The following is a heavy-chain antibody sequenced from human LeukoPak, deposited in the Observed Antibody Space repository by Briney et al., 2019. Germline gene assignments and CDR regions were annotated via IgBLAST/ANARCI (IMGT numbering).Heavy chain of an antibody. J-gene: IGHJ4*02. D-gene: IGHD3-10*01. V-gene: IGHV3-9*01. CDR1: GFTFDDYA. CDR3: AKDLRYGSGSPKYYFDY. Sequence: GGSLRLSCAASGFTFDDYAMHWVRQAPGKGLEWVSGISWNSGSISYADSVKGRFTISRDNAKNSLYLQMNSLRAEDTAVYYCAKDLRYGSGSPKYYFDYWGQGTLVTVSS. CDR2: ISWNSGSI.